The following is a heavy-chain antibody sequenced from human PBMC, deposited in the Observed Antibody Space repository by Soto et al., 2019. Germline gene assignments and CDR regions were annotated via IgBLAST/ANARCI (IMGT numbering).Heavy chain of an antibody. V-gene: IGHV3-23*01. D-gene: IGHD6-19*01. J-gene: IGHJ4*02. CDR3: ARKEGSGWYNFDY. CDR1: GFTFSSYA. CDR2: ISGSGGAT. Sequence: EVQLLESGGGLVQPGGSLRLSCAASGFTFSSYAISWVRQAPGKGLEWVSAISGSGGATYYTGSVKGRFTISRDNSKNTLYLQMNSLRAEDTAVYYCARKEGSGWYNFDYWGQGTLVTVSS.